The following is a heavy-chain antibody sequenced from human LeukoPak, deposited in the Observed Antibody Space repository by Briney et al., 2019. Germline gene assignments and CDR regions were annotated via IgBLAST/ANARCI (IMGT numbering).Heavy chain of an antibody. V-gene: IGHV1-69*13. D-gene: IGHD5-18*01. CDR1: GGTFSSHA. CDR2: IIPIFGTA. CDR3: AIQSYVDTAMVADY. Sequence: SVKVSCKASGGTFSSHAISWVRQAPGQGLEWMGGIIPIFGTANYAQKFQGRVTITADESTSTAYMELSSLRSEDTAVYYCAIQSYVDTAMVADYWGQGTLVTVSS. J-gene: IGHJ4*02.